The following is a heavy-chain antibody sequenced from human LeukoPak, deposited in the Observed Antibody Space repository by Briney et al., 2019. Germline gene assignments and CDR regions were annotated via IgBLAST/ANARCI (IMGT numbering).Heavy chain of an antibody. CDR1: GYTFTSYG. V-gene: IGHV1-18*01. CDR2: ISAYNGNT. J-gene: IGHJ6*02. Sequence: GAPVKVSCKASGYTFTSYGISWVRQAPGQGLEWMGWISAYNGNTNYAQKLQGRVTMTTDTSTSTAYMELRSLRSDDTAVYYCARDLSPWSSSWYYPYYYYGMDVWGQGTTVTASS. CDR3: ARDLSPWSSSWYYPYYYYGMDV. D-gene: IGHD6-13*01.